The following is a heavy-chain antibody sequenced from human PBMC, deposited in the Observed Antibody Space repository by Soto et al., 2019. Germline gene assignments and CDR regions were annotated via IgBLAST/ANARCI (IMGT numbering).Heavy chain of an antibody. CDR1: GFTFTTYW. CDR3: VRGGHGSGSYLGSS. J-gene: IGHJ5*02. CDR2: IRQDGGAQ. D-gene: IGHD3-10*01. V-gene: IGHV3-7*03. Sequence: LRLSCVASGFTFTTYWMSWVRQAPGKGLQWVANIRQDGGAQYYVDSVEGRFTISRDNAKNSVYLQMDSLRVEDTAVYYCVRGGHGSGSYLGSSWGQGILVTVSS.